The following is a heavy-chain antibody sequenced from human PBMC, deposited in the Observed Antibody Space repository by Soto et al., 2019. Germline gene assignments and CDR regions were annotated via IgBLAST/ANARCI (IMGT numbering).Heavy chain of an antibody. V-gene: IGHV5-51*01. CDR2: IYPGDSDT. CDR3: ALTPELGIAVAGGDY. D-gene: IGHD6-19*01. Sequence: PGESLKISCKGSGYSFTSYWIGWVRQMPGKGLEWMGIIYPGDSDTRYSPSLQGQVTISADKSISTAYLQWSSLKASDTAMYYCALTPELGIAVAGGDYWGQGTLVTVSS. CDR1: GYSFTSYW. J-gene: IGHJ4*02.